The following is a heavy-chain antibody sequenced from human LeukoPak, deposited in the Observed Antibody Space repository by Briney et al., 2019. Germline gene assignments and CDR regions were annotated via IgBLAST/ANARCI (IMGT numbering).Heavy chain of an antibody. CDR1: GGSFSGYY. J-gene: IGHJ5*02. D-gene: IGHD2-2*01. CDR2: INHSGST. Sequence: SETLSLTCAVYGGSFSGYYWSWIRRPPGKGLEWIGEINHSGSTNYNPSLKSRVSVSIDASKNHLSLKLTSVTAADTAIYYCARQAVVIPTGMEGPWFDPWGQGTLVAVSS. CDR3: ARQAVVIPTGMEGPWFDP. V-gene: IGHV4-34*01.